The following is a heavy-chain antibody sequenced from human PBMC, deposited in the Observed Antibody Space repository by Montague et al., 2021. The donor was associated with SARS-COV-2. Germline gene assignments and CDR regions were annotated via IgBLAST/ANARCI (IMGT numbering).Heavy chain of an antibody. CDR3: AGGPAATYYYGMDV. CDR1: GGSISSGSYY. V-gene: IGHV4-61*02. J-gene: IGHJ6*02. Sequence: TLSLTCTVSGGSISSGSYYWSWIRQPAGKGLEWIGRIYTSGSTNYNPSLKSRVTISVDTSKNQFSLRLSSVTAADTAVYYCAGGPAATYYYGMDVWGQGTTATVSS. CDR2: IYTSGST. D-gene: IGHD2-15*01.